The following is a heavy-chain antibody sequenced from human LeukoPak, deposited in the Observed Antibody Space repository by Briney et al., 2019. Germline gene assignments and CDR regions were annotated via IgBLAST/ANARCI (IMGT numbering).Heavy chain of an antibody. CDR1: GGSISSSNW. Sequence: SETLSLTCAVSGGSISSSNWWSWVRQPPGKGLEWIGEIYHSGSTNYNPSLKSRVTISVDKSKNQFSLKLSSVTAADTAVYYCAKDYSDSGYFDYWGQGTLVTVSS. CDR2: IYHSGST. CDR3: AKDYSDSGYFDY. V-gene: IGHV4-4*02. J-gene: IGHJ4*02. D-gene: IGHD4-11*01.